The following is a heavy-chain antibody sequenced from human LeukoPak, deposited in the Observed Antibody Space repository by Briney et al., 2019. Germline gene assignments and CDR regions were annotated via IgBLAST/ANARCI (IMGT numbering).Heavy chain of an antibody. D-gene: IGHD4-17*01. V-gene: IGHV1-8*01. Sequence: VASVKVSCTASGYTFTSYDINWVRQATGQGLECMGWMNPNSGNTGYAQKFQGRVTMTRNTSISTAYMELSSLRSEDTAVYYCAREVFYGEPTNYYYYYGKDVWGQGTTVTVSS. CDR1: GYTFTSYD. CDR2: MNPNSGNT. CDR3: AREVFYGEPTNYYYYYGKDV. J-gene: IGHJ6*02.